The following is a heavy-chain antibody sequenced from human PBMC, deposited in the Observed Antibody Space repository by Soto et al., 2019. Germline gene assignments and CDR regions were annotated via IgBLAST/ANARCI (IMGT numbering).Heavy chain of an antibody. CDR3: ARDRYSYGFVDF. CDR2: IYYSGTT. Sequence: WTWIRQLPGKGLEWIGYIYYSGTTYYNPSLESRVTISVDTSKNQFSLKLNSVTAADTAVYYCARDRYSYGFVDFWGQGTLVTVSS. V-gene: IGHV4-31*02. J-gene: IGHJ4*02. D-gene: IGHD5-18*01.